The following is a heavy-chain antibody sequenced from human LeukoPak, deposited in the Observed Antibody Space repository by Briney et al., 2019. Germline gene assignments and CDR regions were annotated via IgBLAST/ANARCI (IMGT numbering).Heavy chain of an antibody. Sequence: PGGSLRLSCAASGFTFSSYAMSWVRQAPGKGLEWVSAISGSGGSTYYADSVKGRFTISRDNSKNTLYLQMNSLRAEDTVVYYCAKDTGYSPGSWFDPWGQGTLVTVSS. CDR3: AKDTGYSPGSWFDP. J-gene: IGHJ5*02. V-gene: IGHV3-23*01. CDR2: ISGSGGST. D-gene: IGHD1-26*01. CDR1: GFTFSSYA.